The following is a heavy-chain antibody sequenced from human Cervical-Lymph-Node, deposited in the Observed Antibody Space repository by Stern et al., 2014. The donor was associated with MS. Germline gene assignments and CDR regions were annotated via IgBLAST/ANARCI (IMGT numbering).Heavy chain of an antibody. J-gene: IGHJ3*02. CDR2: IIPILGIA. D-gene: IGHD6-13*01. CDR3: ARGLAAAQDDAFDI. Sequence: QVKLVQSGAEVKKPGSSVKVSCKASGGTFSSYTISWVRQAPGQGLEWMGRIIPILGIANYAQKFQGRVTIPADKSTSTAYMELSSLRSEDTAVYYCARGLAAAQDDAFDIWGQGTMVTVSS. CDR1: GGTFSSYT. V-gene: IGHV1-69*09.